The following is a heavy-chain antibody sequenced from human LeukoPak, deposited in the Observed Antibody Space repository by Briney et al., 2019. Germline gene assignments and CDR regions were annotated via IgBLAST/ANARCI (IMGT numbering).Heavy chain of an antibody. CDR1: GGSISSYY. D-gene: IGHD3-22*01. J-gene: IGHJ5*02. CDR3: ARVHDYYDSSGYSGCEWFDP. CDR2: IYTSGST. V-gene: IGHV4-4*07. Sequence: PSETLSLTCTVSGGSISSYYWSWIRQPAGKGLEWIGRIYTSGSTNYNPSLKSRVTMSVDTSKNQFSLKLNSVTAADTAVYYCARVHDYYDSSGYSGCEWFDPWGQGTLVTVSS.